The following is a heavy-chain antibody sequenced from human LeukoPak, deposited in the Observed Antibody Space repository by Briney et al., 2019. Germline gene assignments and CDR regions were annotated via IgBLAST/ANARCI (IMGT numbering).Heavy chain of an antibody. CDR1: GFTFGTYG. Sequence: GGSLRLSCEASGFTFGTYGMTWVRPAPGKGLEWVSGITGSSTWTYYADSVRGRFTISRDNSKNTLHLQMNNLRAEDTAIYYCARELVSLGTGYFDLWGRGTLVTVSS. J-gene: IGHJ2*01. CDR2: ITGSSTWT. V-gene: IGHV3-23*01. CDR3: ARELVSLGTGYFDL. D-gene: IGHD7-27*01.